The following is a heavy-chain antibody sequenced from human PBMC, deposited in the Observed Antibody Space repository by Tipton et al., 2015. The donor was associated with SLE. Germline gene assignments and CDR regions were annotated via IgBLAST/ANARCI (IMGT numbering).Heavy chain of an antibody. CDR3: ARQARAVAGFDY. CDR1: GGSFSGYY. Sequence: TLSLTCAVYGGSFSGYYWSWIRQPPGKGLEWIGEINHSGSTNYNPSLKSRVTISVDTSKNQFSLKLGSVTAADTAVYYCARQARAVAGFDYWGQGTLVTVSS. V-gene: IGHV4-34*01. D-gene: IGHD6-19*01. J-gene: IGHJ4*02. CDR2: INHSGST.